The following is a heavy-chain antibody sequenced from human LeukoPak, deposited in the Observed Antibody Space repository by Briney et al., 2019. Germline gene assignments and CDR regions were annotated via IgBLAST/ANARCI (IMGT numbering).Heavy chain of an antibody. J-gene: IGHJ4*02. Sequence: SETLSLTCAVYGGSFSGYYWSWIRQPPGKGLEWIGEINHSGSTNYNPSLKSRVTISVDTSKNQFSLKLSSVTAADTAVYYCARGGYYDSSGYPDYWGQGTLVTVSS. CDR2: INHSGST. V-gene: IGHV4-34*01. CDR3: ARGGYYDSSGYPDY. D-gene: IGHD3-22*01. CDR1: GGSFSGYY.